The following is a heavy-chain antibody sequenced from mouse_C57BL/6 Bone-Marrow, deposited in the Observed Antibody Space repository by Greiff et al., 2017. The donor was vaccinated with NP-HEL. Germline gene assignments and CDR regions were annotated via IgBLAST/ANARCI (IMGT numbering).Heavy chain of an antibody. Sequence: VQLQQSGAELVRPGASVKLSCTASGFNIKDDYMHWVKQRPEQGLEWIGLIDPENGDTEYASKFQGKATITADTSSNTAYLQLSSLTSEDTAVYYCTVYDYDFDYWGQGTTLTVSS. CDR3: TVYDYDFDY. CDR1: GFNIKDDY. CDR2: IDPENGDT. J-gene: IGHJ2*01. V-gene: IGHV14-4*01. D-gene: IGHD2-4*01.